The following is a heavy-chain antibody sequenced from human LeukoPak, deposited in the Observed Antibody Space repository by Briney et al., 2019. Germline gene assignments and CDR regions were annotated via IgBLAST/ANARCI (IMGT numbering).Heavy chain of an antibody. CDR1: GYTLTELP. J-gene: IGHJ4*02. D-gene: IGHD5-12*01. V-gene: IGHV1-24*01. CDR3: ATGGGGYDSSFDY. CDR2: FDPEDGET. Sequence: ASVKVSCKVSGYTLTELPMHWVRQAPGKGLEWMGGFDPEDGETIYAQKFQGRVTMTEDTSTDTAYMELSSLRSEDTAVYYCATGGGGYDSSFDYWGQGTLVTVSS.